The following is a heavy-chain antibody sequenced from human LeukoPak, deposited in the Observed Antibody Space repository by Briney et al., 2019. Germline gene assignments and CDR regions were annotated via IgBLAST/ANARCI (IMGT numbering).Heavy chain of an antibody. CDR3: ARGRLDFLRPFDH. CDR2: IIPIFNRT. CDR1: GGSFSTYA. D-gene: IGHD3-3*01. V-gene: IGHV1-69*06. J-gene: IGHJ4*02. Sequence: GASVKVSCKASGGSFSTYATSWVRQAPGQGLEWMGGIIPIFNRTSYARDFQDRLVITADTSTATAYMELNSLTSEDTAVYYCARGRLDFLRPFDHWGQGTPVTVSS.